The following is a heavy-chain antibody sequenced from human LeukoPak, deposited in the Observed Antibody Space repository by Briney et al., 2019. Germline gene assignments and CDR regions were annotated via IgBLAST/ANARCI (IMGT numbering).Heavy chain of an antibody. CDR3: ARDLGVTTFGWFDP. J-gene: IGHJ5*02. D-gene: IGHD4-17*01. CDR1: GYTFTGYY. V-gene: IGHV1-18*04. Sequence: GASVKVSCKASGYTFTGYYMHWVRQAPGQGLEWMGWISAYNGNTNYAQKLQGRVTMTTDTSTSTAYMELRSLRSDDTAVYYCARDLGVTTFGWFDPWGQGTLVTVSS. CDR2: ISAYNGNT.